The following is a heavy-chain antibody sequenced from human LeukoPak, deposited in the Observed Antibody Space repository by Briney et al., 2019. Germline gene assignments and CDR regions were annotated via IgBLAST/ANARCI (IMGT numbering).Heavy chain of an antibody. Sequence: SVKVSCKASGGTXSSYAISGVRQAPGQGLEWMGGMIPIFGTANYAQKFQGRVTITADESTSTAYMELSSLRSEDTAVYYCAGQRRRGYSYGFFDYWGQGTLVTVSS. J-gene: IGHJ4*02. V-gene: IGHV1-69*01. CDR2: MIPIFGTA. D-gene: IGHD5-18*01. CDR3: AGQRRRGYSYGFFDY. CDR1: GGTXSSYA.